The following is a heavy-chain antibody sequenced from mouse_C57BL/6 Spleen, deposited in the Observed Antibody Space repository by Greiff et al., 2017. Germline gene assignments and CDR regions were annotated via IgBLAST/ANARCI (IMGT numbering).Heavy chain of an antibody. CDR3: ARVYYDYDGFAY. J-gene: IGHJ3*01. CDR2: INPSSGYT. Sequence: VQLQQPGAELAKPGASVKLSCKASGYTFTSYWMHWVKQRPGQGLEWIGYINPSSGYTKYNQKFKDKATLTVDKSSSTAYMQLSSLTYEDSAVYYCARVYYDYDGFAYWGQGTLVTVSA. D-gene: IGHD2-4*01. V-gene: IGHV1-7*01. CDR1: GYTFTSYW.